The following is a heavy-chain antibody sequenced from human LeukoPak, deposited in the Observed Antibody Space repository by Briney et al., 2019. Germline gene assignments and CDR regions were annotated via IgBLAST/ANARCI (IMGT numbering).Heavy chain of an antibody. CDR1: GYTFTSYD. D-gene: IGHD6-13*01. J-gene: IGHJ4*02. Sequence: ASVKVSCKASGYTFTSYDINWMRQATGQGLEWMGWISAYNGNTNYAQKLQGRVTMTTDTSTSTAYMELRSLRSDDTAVYYCARDPGIAAAGSGDDYWGQGTLVTVSS. CDR3: ARDPGIAAAGSGDDY. V-gene: IGHV1-18*01. CDR2: ISAYNGNT.